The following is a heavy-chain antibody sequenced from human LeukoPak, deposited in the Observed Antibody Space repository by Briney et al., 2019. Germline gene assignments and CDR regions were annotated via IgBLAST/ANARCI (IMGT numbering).Heavy chain of an antibody. CDR2: ISSSSSYI. CDR3: ARGSMGWIGSFVWYDYMDV. J-gene: IGHJ6*03. V-gene: IGHV3-21*01. CDR1: GFTFSSYS. D-gene: IGHD3-3*01. Sequence: PGGSLRLSCAASGFTFSSYSMNWVRQAPGKGLEWVSSISSSSSYIYYADSVKGRFTISRDNAKNSLYLQMNSLRAEDTAVYYCARGSMGWIGSFVWYDYMDVWGKGTTVTVSS.